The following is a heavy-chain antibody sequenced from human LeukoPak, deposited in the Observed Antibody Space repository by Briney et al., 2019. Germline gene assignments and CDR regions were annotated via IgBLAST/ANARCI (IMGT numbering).Heavy chain of an antibody. CDR2: ISAYNGNT. V-gene: IGHV1-18*01. J-gene: IGHJ4*02. CDR1: GYTFASYG. CDR3: ARGTYYYDSSGYYPIDY. Sequence: EASVKVSCKASGYTFASYGISWVRQAPGQGLEWMGWISAYNGNTNYAQKLQGRVTMTTDTSTSTAYMELRSLRSDDTAVYYCARGTYYYDSSGYYPIDYWGQGTLVTVPS. D-gene: IGHD3-22*01.